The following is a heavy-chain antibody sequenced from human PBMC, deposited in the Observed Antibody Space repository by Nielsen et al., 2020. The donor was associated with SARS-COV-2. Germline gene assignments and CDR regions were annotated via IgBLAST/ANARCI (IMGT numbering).Heavy chain of an antibody. D-gene: IGHD1-7*01. CDR1: GGSISSYY. CDR2: TYYRSKWYI. CDR3: VREASNYFDP. V-gene: IGHV6-1*01. J-gene: IGHJ5*02. Sequence: SETLSLTCTVSGGSISSYYWNWIRQSPSRGLEWLGRTYYRSKWYIDYAVSVKSRITINPDTSRNQFSLQLNSVTPEDTAVYYCVREASNYFDPWGQGTLVTVSS.